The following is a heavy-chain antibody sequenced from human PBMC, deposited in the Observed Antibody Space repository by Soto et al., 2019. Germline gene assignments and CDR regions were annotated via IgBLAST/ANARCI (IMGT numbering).Heavy chain of an antibody. CDR3: ASMYYDILTGQSYGMDV. Sequence: SETLSLTCTVSGGSISSYYWSWIRQPPGKGLEWIGYIYYSGSTNYNPSLKSRVTISVDTSKNQFSLKLSSVTAADTAVYYCASMYYDILTGQSYGMDVWGQGTTVTVSS. CDR1: GGSISSYY. CDR2: IYYSGST. J-gene: IGHJ6*02. D-gene: IGHD3-9*01. V-gene: IGHV4-59*01.